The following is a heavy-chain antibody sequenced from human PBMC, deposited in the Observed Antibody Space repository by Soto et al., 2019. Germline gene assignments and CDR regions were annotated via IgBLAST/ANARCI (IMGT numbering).Heavy chain of an antibody. D-gene: IGHD5-18*01. CDR1: GGSISSSSYY. CDR3: ARHLGPVDTAMGLFDY. J-gene: IGHJ4*02. V-gene: IGHV4-39*01. CDR2: IYYSGST. Sequence: QLQLQESGPGLVKPSETLSLTCTVSGGSISSSSYYWGWIRQPPGKGLEWIGSIYYSGSTYYNPSLKSRVTISVDTSKNQFSLKLSSVTAADTAVYYCARHLGPVDTAMGLFDYWGQGTLVTVSS.